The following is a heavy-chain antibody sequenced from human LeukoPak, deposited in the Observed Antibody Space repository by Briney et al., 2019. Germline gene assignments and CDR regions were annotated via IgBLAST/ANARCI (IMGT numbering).Heavy chain of an antibody. CDR3: ARDRAEHLLLSLGTPDYYMDV. Sequence: ASVKVSCKASGYTFTGYYMHWVRQAPGQGLEWMGWINPHSGATHYAEEFQGRVTMTRDTSMSTAYLELSWLRSDDTAMFYCARDRAEHLLLSLGTPDYYMDVWGKGTTVTVSS. J-gene: IGHJ6*03. V-gene: IGHV1-2*02. CDR1: GYTFTGYY. CDR2: INPHSGAT. D-gene: IGHD3-10*01.